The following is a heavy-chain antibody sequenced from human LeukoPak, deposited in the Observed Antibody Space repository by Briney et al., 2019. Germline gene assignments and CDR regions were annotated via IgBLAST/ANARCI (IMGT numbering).Heavy chain of an antibody. V-gene: IGHV3-43*02. CDR3: ATSDKTGSPCGMDV. J-gene: IGHJ6*02. Sequence: GGSLRLSCAASGFTFDDYAMHWVRQAPGKGLEWVSLISGDGGSTYYADSVKGRFTISRDNSKNSLYLQMNSLRTEDTALYYCATSDKTGSPCGMDVWGQGTTVTVSS. CDR1: GFTFDDYA. CDR2: ISGDGGST. D-gene: IGHD1-1*01.